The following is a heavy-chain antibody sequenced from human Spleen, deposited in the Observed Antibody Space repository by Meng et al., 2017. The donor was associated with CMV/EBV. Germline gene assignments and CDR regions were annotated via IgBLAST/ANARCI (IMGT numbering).Heavy chain of an antibody. CDR2: ISGSGDRT. Sequence: SCAVSGFTFTNYAMGWVRQAPGKGLEWVSSISGSGDRTYYADSVKGRFTISRDNSKNTLYVQMNSLRAEDTAVYYCAKTRDYGDYVTCWGQGTLVTVSS. V-gene: IGHV3-23*01. J-gene: IGHJ4*02. CDR3: AKTRDYGDYVTC. CDR1: GFTFTNYA. D-gene: IGHD4-17*01.